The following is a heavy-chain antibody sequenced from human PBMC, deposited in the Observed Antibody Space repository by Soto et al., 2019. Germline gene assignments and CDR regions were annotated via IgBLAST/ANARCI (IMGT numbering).Heavy chain of an antibody. V-gene: IGHV3-30-3*01. J-gene: IGHJ6*02. CDR2: ISYDGSNK. CDR3: ARGGDLRGMDV. D-gene: IGHD3-16*01. Sequence: PGGSLRLSCAASGFTVSSLAMHWVRQAPGKGLEWVAVISYDGSNKYYADSVKGRFTISRDNSKNTLYLQMNSLRAEDTAVYYCARGGDLRGMDVWGQGTTVPVSS. CDR1: GFTVSSLA.